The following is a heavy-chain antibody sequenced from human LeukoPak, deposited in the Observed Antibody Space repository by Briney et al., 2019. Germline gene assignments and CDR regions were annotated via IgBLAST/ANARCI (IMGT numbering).Heavy chain of an antibody. Sequence: GSSVKVSCKASGGTFSSYAISWVRQAPGQGLEWMGGIIPIFGTANYAQKFQGRVTITTDESTSTAYMELSSLRSEDTAVYYCARVLGGWLHMRGPDAFDIWGQGTMVTVSS. CDR2: IIPIFGTA. V-gene: IGHV1-69*05. J-gene: IGHJ3*02. CDR3: ARVLGGWLHMRGPDAFDI. D-gene: IGHD5-12*01. CDR1: GGTFSSYA.